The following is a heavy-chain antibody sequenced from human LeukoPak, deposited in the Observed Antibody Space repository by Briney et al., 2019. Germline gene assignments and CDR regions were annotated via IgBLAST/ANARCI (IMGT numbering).Heavy chain of an antibody. J-gene: IGHJ5*02. CDR1: GYILTELS. CDR3: ARETSIASGHDGSGSYYIAPRWFDP. V-gene: IGHV1-18*01. CDR2: ISAYNGNT. D-gene: IGHD3-10*01. Sequence: ASVKVSCKVSGYILTELSMHWVRQAPGKGLEWMGWISAYNGNTNYAQKLQGRVTMTTDTSTSTAYMELRSLRSDDTAVYYCARETSIASGHDGSGSYYIAPRWFDPWGQGTLVTVSS.